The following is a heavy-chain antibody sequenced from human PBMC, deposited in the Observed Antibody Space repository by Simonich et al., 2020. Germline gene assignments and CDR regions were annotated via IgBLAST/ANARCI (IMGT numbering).Heavy chain of an antibody. J-gene: IGHJ2*01. D-gene: IGHD6-25*01. CDR1: GYTFTGYY. Sequence: QVQLVQSGAEVKKPGASVKVSCKASGYTFTGYYMHWVRQAPGQGLEWMGAINHNSGGTNYAQKLQGRVTMTRDTSISTAYMELSRLRSDDTAVYYCARGGLGHWYFDLWGRGTLVTVSS. V-gene: IGHV1-2*02. CDR3: ARGGLGHWYFDL. CDR2: INHNSGGT.